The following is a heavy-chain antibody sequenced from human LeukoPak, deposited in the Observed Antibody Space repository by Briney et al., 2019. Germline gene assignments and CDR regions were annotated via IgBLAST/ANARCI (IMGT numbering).Heavy chain of an antibody. CDR3: ARKRSAARLFDY. Sequence: PSETLSLTCTVSGGSISGYYWSWIRQPPGKGLEWIGSIYYSGSTYYNPSLKSRVTISVDTSKNQFSLKLSSVTAADTAVYYCARKRSAARLFDYWGQGTLVTVSS. V-gene: IGHV4-39*01. D-gene: IGHD6-6*01. CDR2: IYYSGST. J-gene: IGHJ4*02. CDR1: GGSISGYY.